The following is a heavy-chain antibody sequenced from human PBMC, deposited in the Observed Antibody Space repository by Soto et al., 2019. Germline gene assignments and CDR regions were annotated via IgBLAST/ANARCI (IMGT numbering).Heavy chain of an antibody. V-gene: IGHV3-9*01. CDR2: ISWNSGSI. CDR1: GFTFDDYA. Sequence: GGSLRLSCAASGFTFDDYAMHWVRQAPGKGLEWVSGISWNSGSIGYADSVKGRFTISRDNAKNSLYLQMNSLRAEDTALYYCARRGQEGPGLAHWGQGTLVTVSS. CDR3: ARRGQEGPGLAH. J-gene: IGHJ5*02.